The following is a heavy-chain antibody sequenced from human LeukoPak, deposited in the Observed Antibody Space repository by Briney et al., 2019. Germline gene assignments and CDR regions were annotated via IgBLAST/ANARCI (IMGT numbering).Heavy chain of an antibody. Sequence: ASVKVSCKASGYTFTGYYMHWVRQAPGQGLEWMGWINPNSGGTNYAQKFQGRVTMTRDTSTSTVYMELSSLRSEDTAVYYCARGFWSGPHQGGMDVWGKGTTVTVSS. CDR1: GYTFTGYY. D-gene: IGHD3-3*01. V-gene: IGHV1-2*02. CDR2: INPNSGGT. CDR3: ARGFWSGPHQGGMDV. J-gene: IGHJ6*04.